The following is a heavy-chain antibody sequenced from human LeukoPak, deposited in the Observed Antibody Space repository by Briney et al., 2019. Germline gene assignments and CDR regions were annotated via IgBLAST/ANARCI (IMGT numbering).Heavy chain of an antibody. CDR3: ARGYYDFWSGYFRGSNTNYYGMDV. J-gene: IGHJ6*02. V-gene: IGHV3-7*03. CDR1: GFTFSIYW. Sequence: PGGSLRLSCAASGFTFSIYWMSWVRQAPGKGLEWVANIKQDGSEKYYVDSVKGRFTISRDNAKNSLYLQMNSLRAEDTAVYYCARGYYDFWSGYFRGSNTNYYGMDVWGQGTTVTVSS. CDR2: IKQDGSEK. D-gene: IGHD3-3*01.